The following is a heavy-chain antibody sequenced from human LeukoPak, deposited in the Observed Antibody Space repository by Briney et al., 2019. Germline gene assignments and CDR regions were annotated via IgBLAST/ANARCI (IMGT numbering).Heavy chain of an antibody. J-gene: IGHJ5*02. D-gene: IGHD2-2*01. CDR2: IKKDGSDK. CDR1: GFTFSSYW. CDR3: ARDLCSSTSCFYDP. Sequence: PGGSLRLSCAASGFTFSSYWMSWVRQAPGKGLEWVANIKKDGSDKYYVDSVKGRFTISRDNAKTSLYLQMNSLRAEDTAVYYCARDLCSSTSCFYDPWGQGTLVTVSS. V-gene: IGHV3-7*01.